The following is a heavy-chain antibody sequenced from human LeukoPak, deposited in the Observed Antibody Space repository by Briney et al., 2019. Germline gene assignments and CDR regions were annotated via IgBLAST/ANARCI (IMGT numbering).Heavy chain of an antibody. D-gene: IGHD3-22*01. V-gene: IGHV4-59*01. CDR2: IYYSGNT. CDR3: VRGYYDSSGYSNTFDI. J-gene: IGHJ3*02. CDR1: GVSISSSY. Sequence: PSETLSLTCSVSGVSISSSYWSWIRQPPGKGLEWIGFIYYSGNTNYNPSLKSRVTISADTSKNQFSLKLTSVTAADTAVYYCVRGYYDSSGYSNTFDIWGQGAMVTVSS.